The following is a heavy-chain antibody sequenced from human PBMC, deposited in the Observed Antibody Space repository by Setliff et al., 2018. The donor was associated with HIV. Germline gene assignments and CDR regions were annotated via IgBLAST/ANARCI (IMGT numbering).Heavy chain of an antibody. J-gene: IGHJ4*02. CDR3: ARVPHRVVGTTTLLYYFDY. V-gene: IGHV4-38-2*01. Sequence: SETLSLTCAVTGYSISSGYYWSWIRQPPGKGLEWIGSIHHSGTTYYNPSLKRRVTISVDTAKNQVSLQVNSVTAVDTAVYYCARVPHRVVGTTTLLYYFDYWGLGTLVTVSS. D-gene: IGHD1-26*01. CDR1: GYSISSGYY. CDR2: IHHSGTT.